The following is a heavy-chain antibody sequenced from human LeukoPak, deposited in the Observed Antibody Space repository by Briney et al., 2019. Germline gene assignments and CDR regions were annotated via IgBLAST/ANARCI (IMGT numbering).Heavy chain of an antibody. CDR2: LYYTGTT. CDR1: GGSISSSPYH. V-gene: IGHV4-39*01. J-gene: IGHJ4*02. Sequence: SETLSLTCTVSGGSISSSPYHWGWIRQPPGKGLEWIGNLYYTGTTYYNPSLKSRISISVDTSKNQFSLKLRSVTAADTAVYYCARHLISNPSYFDYWGQGTLVTVSS. CDR3: ARHLISNPSYFDY. D-gene: IGHD2-21*01.